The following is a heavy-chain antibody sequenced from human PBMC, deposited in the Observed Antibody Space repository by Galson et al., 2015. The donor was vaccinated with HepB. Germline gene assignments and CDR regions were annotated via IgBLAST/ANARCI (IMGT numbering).Heavy chain of an antibody. Sequence: SLRLSCAASGFTFSSYAMSWVRQAPGKGLEWVSAISGSGGSTYYADSVKGRFTISRDNSKNTLYLQMNSLRAEDTAVYYCAKQQTFGGPDTAMVTNGMDVWGQGTTVTVSS. CDR1: GFTFSSYA. CDR3: AKQQTFGGPDTAMVTNGMDV. CDR2: ISGSGGST. V-gene: IGHV3-23*01. J-gene: IGHJ6*02. D-gene: IGHD5-18*01.